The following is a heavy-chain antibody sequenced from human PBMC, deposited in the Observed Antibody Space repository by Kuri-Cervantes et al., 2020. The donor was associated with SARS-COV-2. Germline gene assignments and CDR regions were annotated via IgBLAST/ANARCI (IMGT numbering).Heavy chain of an antibody. CDR1: GFTFDDYA. V-gene: IGHV3-9*01. CDR3: ARDRNLVPADNWFDP. D-gene: IGHD2-2*01. CDR2: ISWNSGSI. Sequence: SLKISCAASGFTFDDYAMHWVRQAPGKGLEWVSGISWNSGSIGYADSVKGRFTISRDNAKNSLYLQMNSLRAEDTAVFYCARDRNLVPADNWFDPWGQGTLVTVSS. J-gene: IGHJ5*02.